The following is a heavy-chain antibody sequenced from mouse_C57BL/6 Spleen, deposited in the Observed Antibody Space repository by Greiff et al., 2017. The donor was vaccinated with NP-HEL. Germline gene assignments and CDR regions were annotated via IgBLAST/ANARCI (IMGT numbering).Heavy chain of an antibody. CDR3: ARRGIYYGYDGDYFDY. V-gene: IGHV5-4*01. J-gene: IGHJ2*01. CDR1: GFTFSSYA. D-gene: IGHD2-2*01. CDR2: ISDGGSYT. Sequence: EVQGVESGGGLVKPGGSLKLSCAASGFTFSSYAMSWVRQTPEKRLEWVATISDGGSYTYYPDNVKGRFTISRDNAKNNLYLQMSHLKSEDTAMYYCARRGIYYGYDGDYFDYWGQGTTLTVSS.